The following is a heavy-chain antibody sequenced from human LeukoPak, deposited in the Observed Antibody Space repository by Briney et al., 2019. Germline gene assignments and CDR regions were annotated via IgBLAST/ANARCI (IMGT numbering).Heavy chain of an antibody. V-gene: IGHV1-69*13. J-gene: IGHJ5*02. Sequence: SVKVSCKASGGTFSSYAISWVRQAPGQGLEWMGGIIPIFGTANYAQKFQGRVTITADESTSTAYMELSSLRSEDTAVYYCARGYNWNVFDWFDPWGQGTLVTVSS. D-gene: IGHD1-20*01. CDR2: IIPIFGTA. CDR1: GGTFSSYA. CDR3: ARGYNWNVFDWFDP.